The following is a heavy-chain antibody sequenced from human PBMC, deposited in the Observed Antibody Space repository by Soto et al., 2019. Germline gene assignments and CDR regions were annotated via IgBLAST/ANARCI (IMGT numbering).Heavy chain of an antibody. D-gene: IGHD5-12*01. J-gene: IGHJ4*02. CDR2: ISSSGEST. Sequence: GGSLRLSCAGSGLTFSSYAMSWVRQAPGKGLEWVSVISSSGESTFYADSVKGRFTISRDNSKNTLYLQMNSLRAEDTAVYYCAKDGYKVYSPVDYWGQGTLVTVS. V-gene: IGHV3-23*01. CDR3: AKDGYKVYSPVDY. CDR1: GLTFSSYA.